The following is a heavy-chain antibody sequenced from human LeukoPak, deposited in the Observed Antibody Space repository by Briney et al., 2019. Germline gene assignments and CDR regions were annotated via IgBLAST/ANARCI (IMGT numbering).Heavy chain of an antibody. Sequence: ASVKVSCKASGYTFTSYGISWVRQAPGQGLEWMGWISAYNGNTNYAQKLQGRVTMTTDTSTSTACMELRSLRSDDTAVYYCARRTGIAAHYFDYWGQGTLVTVSS. CDR3: ARRTGIAAHYFDY. CDR1: GYTFTSYG. J-gene: IGHJ4*02. D-gene: IGHD6-13*01. CDR2: ISAYNGNT. V-gene: IGHV1-18*01.